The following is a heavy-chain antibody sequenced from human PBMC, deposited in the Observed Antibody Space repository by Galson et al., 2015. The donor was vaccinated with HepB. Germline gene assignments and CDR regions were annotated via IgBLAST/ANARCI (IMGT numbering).Heavy chain of an antibody. V-gene: IGHV3-9*01. CDR3: AKDRGNGRSLDYFHD. Sequence: SLRLSCAASGLTFDDYAIHWVRQAPWKGLEGVSGITWNSGTIGYADSVKGRFTISRDNAKNSLYLQMNSLRAEDTALDYCAKDRGNGRSLDYFHDWGQGPLVTVSS. CDR1: GLTFDDYA. J-gene: IGHJ4*02. CDR2: ITWNSGTI. D-gene: IGHD2-8*01.